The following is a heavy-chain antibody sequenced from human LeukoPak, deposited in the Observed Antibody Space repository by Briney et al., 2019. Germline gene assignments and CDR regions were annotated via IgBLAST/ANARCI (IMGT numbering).Heavy chain of an antibody. CDR3: ARDPLGYDSSGYSNYFDY. CDR1: GGTVTSYA. D-gene: IGHD3-22*01. J-gene: IGHJ4*02. Sequence: SVNLSCKASGGTVTSYAISWMRQAPGPGNEWMGRRITIFGIANYAQKFQGRVTITADKSTSTAYMELSSLRSEDTAVYYCARDPLGYDSSGYSNYFDYWGQGTLVTVSS. V-gene: IGHV1-69*04. CDR2: RITIFGIA.